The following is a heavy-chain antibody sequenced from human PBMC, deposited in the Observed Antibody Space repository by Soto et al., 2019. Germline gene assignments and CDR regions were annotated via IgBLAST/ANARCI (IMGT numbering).Heavy chain of an antibody. V-gene: IGHV3-30*03. CDR1: GYTFSSYG. CDR3: AIDYCSGGGCHPTHYGVDV. D-gene: IGHD2-15*01. Sequence: PGGSLRLSCAASGYTFSSYGMQWVRQAPGKGLEWVAIISNDGNNKYYADSVKGRFTISRDNSKNTLYLQMNSLRAEDTAVYYCAIDYCSGGGCHPTHYGVDVWGQGTTVTVSS. CDR2: ISNDGNNK. J-gene: IGHJ6*02.